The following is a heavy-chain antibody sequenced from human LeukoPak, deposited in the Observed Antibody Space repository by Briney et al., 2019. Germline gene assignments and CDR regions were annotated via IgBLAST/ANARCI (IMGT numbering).Heavy chain of an antibody. V-gene: IGHV3-21*01. CDR2: ISSSSLYI. J-gene: IGHJ6*03. Sequence: GGSLRLSCEVSGFTSSTYSMNWVRQAPGKGLEWVSSISSSSLYIYYADSVKGRFTISRDNAKNSLYLQMSSLRAEDTAVYYCARDGAAAGTDYYYYMDVWGKGTTVTISS. CDR1: GFTSSTYS. CDR3: ARDGAAAGTDYYYYMDV. D-gene: IGHD6-13*01.